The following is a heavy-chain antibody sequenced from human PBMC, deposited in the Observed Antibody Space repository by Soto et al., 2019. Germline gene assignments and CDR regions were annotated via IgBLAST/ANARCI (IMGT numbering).Heavy chain of an antibody. V-gene: IGHV4-59*08. Sequence: SLTCTVSGGSISSYYGSWIRQPPGKGLEWIGYIYYSGSTNYNPSLKSRVTISVDTSKNQFSMKLSSVTAADTAVYYCARHASYDFWSGYYNWFDPWXQGTLVTVSS. D-gene: IGHD3-3*01. J-gene: IGHJ5*02. CDR1: GGSISSYY. CDR2: IYYSGST. CDR3: ARHASYDFWSGYYNWFDP.